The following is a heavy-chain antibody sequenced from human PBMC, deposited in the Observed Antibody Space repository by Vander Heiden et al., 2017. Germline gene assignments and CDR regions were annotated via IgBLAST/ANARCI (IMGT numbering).Heavy chain of an antibody. V-gene: IGHV4-31*03. CDR1: GDTSSRVPSY. J-gene: IGHJ6*02. D-gene: IGHD5-18*01. CDR3: ARERGDTGTWSNYFYGMDV. Sequence: QVQLQESGRGLVKPSQTLSLTCTISGDTSSRVPSYWTWIRQHPGKGLEWIGYIADSGTTDYNPSLRGRLTISVDTSKSQFSLNLSSVTAADTAVYFCARERGDTGTWSNYFYGMDVWGQGTTVTVSS. CDR2: IADSGTT.